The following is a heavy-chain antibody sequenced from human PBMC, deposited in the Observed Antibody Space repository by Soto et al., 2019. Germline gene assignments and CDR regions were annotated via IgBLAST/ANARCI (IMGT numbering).Heavy chain of an antibody. CDR1: GGSNSSGGYF. V-gene: IGHV4-31*03. CDR3: ARGFGGYSSFRYYYHGMDV. J-gene: IGHJ6*02. Sequence: QVQLQESGPGLVKPSQTLSLTCSVSGGSNSSGGYFWSWIRQPPGKGLEWIGYIYYSGSAYYNPSLKSRLTMSVDTSKNHVSLRLNSVTAADTAVYYCARGFGGYSSFRYYYHGMDVWGQGTTVAVSS. CDR2: IYYSGSA. D-gene: IGHD2-21*02.